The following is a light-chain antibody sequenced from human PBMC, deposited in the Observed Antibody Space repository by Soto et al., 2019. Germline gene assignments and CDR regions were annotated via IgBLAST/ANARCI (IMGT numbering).Light chain of an antibody. J-gene: IGKJ1*01. CDR3: QQYNSYPWT. CDR1: QSISSL. V-gene: IGKV1-5*03. Sequence: IQMTQSPSTLSASVGDRVTITCRASQSISSLLAWYQHKPGKAPKLLIYKASSLESGVPSRFSGSGSGTEFTLTISSLQPDDFATYYCQQYNSYPWTFGQGTKVDIK. CDR2: KAS.